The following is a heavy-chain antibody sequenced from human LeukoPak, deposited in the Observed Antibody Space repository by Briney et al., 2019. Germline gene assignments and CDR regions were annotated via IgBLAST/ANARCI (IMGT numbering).Heavy chain of an antibody. Sequence: PSETLSLTCTVSGGSISSGSYYWSWIRQPAGTGLEWIGRIYTSGSTNYNPSLKSRVTISVDTSKNQFSLKLSSVTAADTAVYYCARADYYGSGSYYPYFDYWGQGTLVTVSS. J-gene: IGHJ4*02. D-gene: IGHD3-10*01. CDR1: GGSISSGSYY. CDR2: IYTSGST. CDR3: ARADYYGSGSYYPYFDY. V-gene: IGHV4-61*02.